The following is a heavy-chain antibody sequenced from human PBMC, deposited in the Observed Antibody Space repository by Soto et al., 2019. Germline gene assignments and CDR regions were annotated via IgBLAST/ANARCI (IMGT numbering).Heavy chain of an antibody. D-gene: IGHD3-10*01. CDR3: ARGEGWFGEFTIDY. CDR2: IYYSGST. V-gene: IGHV4-59*01. Sequence: SETLSLTCTVSGGSISSYYWSWIRQPPGKGLEWIGYIYYSGSTNYNPSLKSRVTISVDTSKNQFSLKLSSVTAADTAVYYRARGEGWFGEFTIDYWGQGTLVNVSS. J-gene: IGHJ4*02. CDR1: GGSISSYY.